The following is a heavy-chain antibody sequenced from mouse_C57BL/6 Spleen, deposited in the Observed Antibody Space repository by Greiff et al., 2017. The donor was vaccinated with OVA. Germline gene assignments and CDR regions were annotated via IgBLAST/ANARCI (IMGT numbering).Heavy chain of an antibody. CDR1: GYTFTSYW. CDR3: ARVDYYGSSPFDY. J-gene: IGHJ2*01. CDR2: IYPGSGST. D-gene: IGHD1-1*01. V-gene: IGHV1-55*01. Sequence: QVQLQQPGAELVKPGASVKMSCKASGYTFTSYWITWVKQRPGQGLEWIGDIYPGSGSTNYNEKFKSKATLTVDTSTSTAYMQRSSLTSEDSAVYYCARVDYYGSSPFDYWGQGTTLTVSS.